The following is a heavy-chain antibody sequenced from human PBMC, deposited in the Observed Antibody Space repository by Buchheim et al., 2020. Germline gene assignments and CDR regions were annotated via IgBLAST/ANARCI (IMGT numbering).Heavy chain of an antibody. V-gene: IGHV3-23*04. CDR1: GFTFSSYA. J-gene: IGHJ4*02. CDR2: ISASGGST. Sequence: EVQLVESGGGLVQPGGSLRLSCAASGFTFSSYAMSWVRQAPGRGLEWVSTISASGGSTYYADSVKGRFTISRDNSKKTLYLQMNSLRAEDTAVYYCAKDPADCSSSSCYYFDYWGQGTL. CDR3: AKDPADCSSSSCYYFDY. D-gene: IGHD2-2*01.